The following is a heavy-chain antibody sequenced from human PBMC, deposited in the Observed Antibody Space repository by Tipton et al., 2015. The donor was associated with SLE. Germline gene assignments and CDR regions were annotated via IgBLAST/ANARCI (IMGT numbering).Heavy chain of an antibody. D-gene: IGHD7-27*01. CDR1: GGSISGGGYS. Sequence: TLSLTCTVSGGSISGGGYSWSWIRQSPGKGLEWIGSLYQSGSIHYNPSLENRVTISVDRSKNQFSLNLRSVTATDTAVYYCARGAYDWGSYFVDSWGQGTLVSVSS. J-gene: IGHJ5*01. CDR3: ARGAYDWGSYFVDS. V-gene: IGHV4-30-2*06. CDR2: LYQSGSI.